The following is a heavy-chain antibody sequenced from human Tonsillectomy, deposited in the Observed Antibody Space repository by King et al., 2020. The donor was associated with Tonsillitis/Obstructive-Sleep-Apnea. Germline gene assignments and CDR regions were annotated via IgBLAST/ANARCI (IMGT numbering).Heavy chain of an antibody. CDR1: GFTFGDYA. J-gene: IGHJ6*03. V-gene: IGHV3-49*04. Sequence: VQLVESGGGLVQPGRSLRLSCTASGFTFGDYAMSWVRQAPGKGLEWVGFIRSKAHGGTTEYAASVKGRFTISRDDSKSIAYLQMNSLKTEDTAVYYCARELDYYSYMDVWGKGTTVTVSS. CDR2: IRSKAHGGTT. CDR3: ARELDYYSYMDV.